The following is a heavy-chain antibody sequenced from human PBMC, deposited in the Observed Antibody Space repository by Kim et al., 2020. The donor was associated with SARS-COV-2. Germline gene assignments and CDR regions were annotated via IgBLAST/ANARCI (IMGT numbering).Heavy chain of an antibody. D-gene: IGHD6-6*01. CDR3: ARARRGTARPINAFDI. J-gene: IGHJ3*02. V-gene: IGHV3-30*01. Sequence: SVKGRLTISRENSKNTMYRQMNSMRAEDTAVYYCARARRGTARPINAFDIWGQGTVVTVSS.